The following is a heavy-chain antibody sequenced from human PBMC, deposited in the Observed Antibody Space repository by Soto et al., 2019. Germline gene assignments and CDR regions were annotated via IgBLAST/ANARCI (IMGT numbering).Heavy chain of an antibody. Sequence: TSETLSLTCTVSGGSISSYYWSWIRQPPGKGLEWIGYIYYSGSTNYNPSLKSRVTISVDTSKNQFSLKLSSVTAADTAVYYCARQWVGYSYVDYWGQGTPVTVSS. CDR2: IYYSGST. V-gene: IGHV4-59*08. CDR1: GGSISSYY. CDR3: ARQWVGYSYVDY. D-gene: IGHD5-18*01. J-gene: IGHJ4*02.